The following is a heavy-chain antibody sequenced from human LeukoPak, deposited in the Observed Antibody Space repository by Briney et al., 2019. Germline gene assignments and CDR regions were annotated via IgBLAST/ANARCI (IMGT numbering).Heavy chain of an antibody. CDR2: IIPIFGTA. CDR3: ARGIEDTAMVTMAFDI. J-gene: IGHJ3*02. D-gene: IGHD5-18*01. V-gene: IGHV1-69*05. Sequence: SVKVSCKASGGSFTSYAISWVRHAPEPGPEWMGKIIPIFGTANYAQKFQGRVTITTDESTSTAYMELSSLRSEDTAVYYCARGIEDTAMVTMAFDIWGQGTMVTVSS. CDR1: GGSFTSYA.